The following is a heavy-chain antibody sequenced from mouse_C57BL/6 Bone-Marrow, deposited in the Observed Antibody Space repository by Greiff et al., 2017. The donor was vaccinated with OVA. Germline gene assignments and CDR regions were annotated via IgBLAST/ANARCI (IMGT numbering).Heavy chain of an antibody. CDR1: GYTFTDYE. CDR2: IDPETGGT. D-gene: IGHD1-1*01. CDR3: TRGGFIYYGSSLHWYFDV. J-gene: IGHJ1*03. Sequence: QVQLQQSGAELVRPGASVTLSCKASGYTFTDYEMHWVKQTPVHGLEWIGAIDPETGGTAYNQKFKGKAILTADKSSRTAYMELRSLTSEDSAVYYCTRGGFIYYGSSLHWYFDVWGTGTTVTVSS. V-gene: IGHV1-15*01.